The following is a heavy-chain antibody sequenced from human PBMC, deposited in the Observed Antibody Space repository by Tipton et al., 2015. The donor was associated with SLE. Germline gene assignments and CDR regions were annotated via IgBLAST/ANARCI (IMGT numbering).Heavy chain of an antibody. CDR2: ISYDGSNK. CDR3: ARSGADAFNI. D-gene: IGHD3-10*01. Sequence: SLRLSCAASGFTFSSYAMHWVRQAPGKGLEWVAVISYDGSNKYYADSVKGRFTISRDNSKNTLYLQMNSLRAEDTAVYYCARSGADAFNIWGQGTMVPVSS. V-gene: IGHV3-30*04. J-gene: IGHJ3*02. CDR1: GFTFSSYA.